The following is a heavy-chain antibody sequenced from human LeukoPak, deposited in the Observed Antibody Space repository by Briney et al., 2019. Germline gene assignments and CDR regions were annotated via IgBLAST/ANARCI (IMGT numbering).Heavy chain of an antibody. D-gene: IGHD1-26*01. CDR3: ARVSGELDWLDP. V-gene: IGHV1-69*04. Sequence: SVKVSCKASGGTFSSYAISWVRQAPGQGLEWMGRIIPILGIANYAQKFQGRVTITADKSTSTAYMELSSLRSEDTAVYYCARVSGELDWLDPWGQGTLVTVSS. J-gene: IGHJ5*02. CDR2: IIPILGIA. CDR1: GGTFSSYA.